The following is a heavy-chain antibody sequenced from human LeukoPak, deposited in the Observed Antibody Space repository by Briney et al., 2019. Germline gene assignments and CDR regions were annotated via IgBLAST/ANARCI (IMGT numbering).Heavy chain of an antibody. J-gene: IGHJ4*02. CDR1: GFTFSSYW. Sequence: GGSLRLSCAVSGFTFSSYWMHWVRQAPGKGLVWVSRINSDGSSTSYADSVKGRFTISRDNAKNTLYLQMNSLRAEDTAVYYCARSRPIVGATTFWGQGTLVTVSS. V-gene: IGHV3-74*01. D-gene: IGHD1-26*01. CDR3: ARSRPIVGATTF. CDR2: INSDGSST.